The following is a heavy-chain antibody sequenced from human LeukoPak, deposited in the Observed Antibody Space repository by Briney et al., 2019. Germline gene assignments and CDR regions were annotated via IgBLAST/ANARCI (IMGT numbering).Heavy chain of an antibody. CDR3: ASLYGSGKRWVDP. D-gene: IGHD3-10*01. J-gene: IGHJ5*02. CDR1: GFTFSDHY. Sequence: GGSLRLSCAASGFTFSDHYMDWVRQAPGKGLEWVGRTRNKANSYTTEYAASVKGRFTISRDDSKNSLYLQMNSLKTEDTAVYYCASLYGSGKRWVDPWGQGTLVTVST. V-gene: IGHV3-72*01. CDR2: TRNKANSYTT.